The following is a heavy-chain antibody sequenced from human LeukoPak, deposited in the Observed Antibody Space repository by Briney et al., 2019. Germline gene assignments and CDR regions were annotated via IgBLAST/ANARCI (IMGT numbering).Heavy chain of an antibody. CDR3: AKERQAGDYFTSDY. V-gene: IGHV3-23*01. Sequence: GGSLRLSCAASGFSFSTYTMNWFRQAPGKGLEWVSAFSGSGSVTYYSGSAKGRFTISRDNSKNTLYLQMNSLRAEDTAVYFCAKERQAGDYFTSDYWGQGTLVTVSS. CDR2: FSGSGSVT. D-gene: IGHD4-17*01. J-gene: IGHJ4*02. CDR1: GFSFSTYT.